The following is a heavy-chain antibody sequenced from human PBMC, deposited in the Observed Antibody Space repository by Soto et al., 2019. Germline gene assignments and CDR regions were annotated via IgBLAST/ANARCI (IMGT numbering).Heavy chain of an antibody. D-gene: IGHD3-10*01. V-gene: IGHV3-30*18. J-gene: IGHJ5*01. CDR2: ISYDGGDF. CDR3: AKDFGAWSDS. CDR1: GFTFSSYW. Sequence: HPGGSLRLSCAASGFTFSSYWMHWVRQAPGKGLEWVALISYDGGDFYYADSVKGRFTISRDNSKHTLSLQMDSLRVEDTAVYYCAKDFGAWSDSWGQGTLVTVSS.